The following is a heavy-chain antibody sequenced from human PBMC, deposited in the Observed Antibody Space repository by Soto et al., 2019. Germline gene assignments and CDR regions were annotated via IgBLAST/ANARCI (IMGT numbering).Heavy chain of an antibody. D-gene: IGHD3-22*01. CDR1: GFTFSSYA. CDR2: ISYDGSNK. CDR3: ARNYYDSSGYYYDLYYFDY. J-gene: IGHJ4*02. V-gene: IGHV3-30-3*01. Sequence: VQLVESGGGVVQPGRSLRLSCAASGFTFSSYAMHWVRQAPGKGLEWVAAISYDGSNKYYADSVKGRFTISRDNSKNTLYLQMNSLRAEDTAVYYCARNYYDSSGYYYDLYYFDYWGQGTLVTVSS.